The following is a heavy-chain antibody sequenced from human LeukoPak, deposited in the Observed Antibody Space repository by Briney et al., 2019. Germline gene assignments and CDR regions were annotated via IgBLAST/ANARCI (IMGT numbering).Heavy chain of an antibody. V-gene: IGHV4-4*07. J-gene: IGHJ5*02. CDR2: TYTSGST. CDR3: ARDFWSGYYAWFDP. Sequence: SETLSLTCTVSGGSISSYFWNWIRQPAGRGLEWIGRTYTSGSTNYNPSLKSRVTMSVDTSKNQFSLKLSSVTAADTAVYYCARDFWSGYYAWFDPWGQGTLVTVSS. D-gene: IGHD3-3*01. CDR1: GGSISSYF.